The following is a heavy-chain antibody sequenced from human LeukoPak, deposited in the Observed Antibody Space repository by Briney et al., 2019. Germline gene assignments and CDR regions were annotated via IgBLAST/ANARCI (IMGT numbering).Heavy chain of an antibody. D-gene: IGHD6-19*01. Sequence: GGSLRLSCAAPGFMFHDYAIHWVRQAPGKGLEWVSLISGDGGSTFYADSVRGRFTISRDNSKNSLYLQMNSLRSDDTALYYCARESESSGWYDYWGQGTLVTVSA. J-gene: IGHJ4*02. CDR2: ISGDGGST. V-gene: IGHV3-43*02. CDR3: ARESESSGWYDY. CDR1: GFMFHDYA.